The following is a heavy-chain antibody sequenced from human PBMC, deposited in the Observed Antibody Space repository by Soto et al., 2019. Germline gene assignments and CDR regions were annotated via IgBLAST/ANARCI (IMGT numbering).Heavy chain of an antibody. J-gene: IGHJ2*01. CDR3: AREAAFANCYLDL. D-gene: IGHD2-15*01. V-gene: IGHV3-33*08. Sequence: QMQLVESGGGVVQPGQSLGLSCVASGFTFSAHGMHWVRQTPGKGLEWLAGVGDNGDVKVYTDSVRGRFTTHSANSKDTVYLQMKSLRPEYTAVYYFAREAAFANCYLDLWGRGTPVIVSS. CDR1: GFTFSAHG. CDR2: VGDNGDVK.